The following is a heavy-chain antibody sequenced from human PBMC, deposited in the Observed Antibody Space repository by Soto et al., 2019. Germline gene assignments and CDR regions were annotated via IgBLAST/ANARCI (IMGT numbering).Heavy chain of an antibody. Sequence: QLQLQESGSGLVKPSQTLSLTCAVSGGSISSGGYSWSWIRQPPGKGLEWIGYIYHSGYTYYNPSLKGRFTISVDRSKNQFSLKLSSVTAADTAVYYCARAHYGDYGYGLDVWGQGTTVTVSS. V-gene: IGHV4-30-2*01. CDR3: ARAHYGDYGYGLDV. CDR2: IYHSGYT. J-gene: IGHJ6*02. D-gene: IGHD4-17*01. CDR1: GGSISSGGYS.